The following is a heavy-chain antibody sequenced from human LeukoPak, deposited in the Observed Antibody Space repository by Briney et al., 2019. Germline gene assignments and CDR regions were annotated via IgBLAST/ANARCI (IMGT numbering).Heavy chain of an antibody. CDR3: ERDQSPGLLDY. V-gene: IGHV1-18*01. CDR2: ISSYNGNR. J-gene: IGHJ4*02. CDR1: GYTFISCG. Sequence: GASVKVSCKASGYTFISCGNSWVRQAPGQGLEWMGWISSYNGNRNNAQKLQGRVTITTDKSTSKNYMVLRSLRSGDTAASYYERDQSPGLLDYWGQGTLVTVSS.